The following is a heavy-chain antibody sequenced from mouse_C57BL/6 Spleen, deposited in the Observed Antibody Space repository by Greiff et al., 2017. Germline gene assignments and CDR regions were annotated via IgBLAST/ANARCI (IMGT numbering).Heavy chain of an antibody. CDR2: IDPENGDT. V-gene: IGHV14-4*01. D-gene: IGHD4-1*01. CDR3: TTVFGTYDY. Sequence: VQLQQSGAELVRPGASVKLSCTASGFNIKDDYMHWVKQRPEQGLEWIGWIDPENGDTEYASKFQGKATITADTSSNTAYLQLSSLTSEDTAVYYCTTVFGTYDYWGQGTLVTVSA. J-gene: IGHJ3*01. CDR1: GFNIKDDY.